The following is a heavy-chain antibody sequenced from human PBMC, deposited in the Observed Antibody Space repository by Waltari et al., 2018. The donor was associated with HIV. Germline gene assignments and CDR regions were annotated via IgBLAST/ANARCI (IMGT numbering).Heavy chain of an antibody. D-gene: IGHD5-12*01. V-gene: IGHV3-9*01. CDR3: ARDSRGFRGYEGNWFDP. CDR2: ISWSSNCL. J-gene: IGHJ5*02. CDR1: GFNFDDYA. Sequence: EVQLVESGGGLVQPGRSLRLTCTTSGFNFDDYAMHWIRQAPGKGLEWVAGISWSSNCLGYADSVRGRFTISRDNAKNSLYLQMDSLRAEDTALYYCARDSRGFRGYEGNWFDPWGQGTLVTVSS.